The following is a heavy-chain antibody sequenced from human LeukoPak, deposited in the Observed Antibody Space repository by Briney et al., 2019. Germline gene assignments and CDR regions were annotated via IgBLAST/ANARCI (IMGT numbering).Heavy chain of an antibody. V-gene: IGHV3-74*01. J-gene: IGHJ4*02. Sequence: GGSLRLSCAASGFTFSNYWMHWVRQVPGKGLVWVSRINDDGSATFYADSVKGRFTISRDNAKNTLFLQINSLRAEDTAVYYCVRDLDSVAFFWGQGTLVTVSS. D-gene: IGHD1-1*01. CDR3: VRDLDSVAFF. CDR1: GFTFSNYW. CDR2: INDDGSAT.